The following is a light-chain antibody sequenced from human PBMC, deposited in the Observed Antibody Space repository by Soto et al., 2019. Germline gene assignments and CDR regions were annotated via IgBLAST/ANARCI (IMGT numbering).Light chain of an antibody. J-gene: IGKJ1*01. CDR2: GAS. V-gene: IGKV3-15*01. Sequence: EIVMTQSPATLSVSPGERATLSCRASQSVNSNLAWYQQKPGQAPRLLFHGASTRATGIPARFSGSGSGTEFTLTISSLQSEDFAVYYCQQYNNWPRTFGQGTKVEIK. CDR3: QQYNNWPRT. CDR1: QSVNSN.